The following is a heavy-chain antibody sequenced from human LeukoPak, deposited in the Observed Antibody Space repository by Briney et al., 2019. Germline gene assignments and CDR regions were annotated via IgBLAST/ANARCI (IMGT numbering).Heavy chain of an antibody. J-gene: IGHJ4*02. Sequence: PGGSLRLSCAASGFTFSSYGMHWVRQAPGKGLEWVAVISYDGSNKYYADSVKGRFTISRDNSKNTLYLQMNSLRAEDTAVYYCAKESRASSSWYVATGNYFDHWGQGTLVTVSS. CDR1: GFTFSSYG. CDR3: AKESRASSSWYVATGNYFDH. V-gene: IGHV3-30*18. CDR2: ISYDGSNK. D-gene: IGHD6-13*01.